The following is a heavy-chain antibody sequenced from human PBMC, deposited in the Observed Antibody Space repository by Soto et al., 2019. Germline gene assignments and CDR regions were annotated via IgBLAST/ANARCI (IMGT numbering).Heavy chain of an antibody. V-gene: IGHV1-3*01. CDR3: ASTRKGNSGYDFYFYGMDV. CDR2: INGGNGNT. D-gene: IGHD5-12*01. J-gene: IGHJ6*02. Sequence: ASVNVSCKASGYTFPNYAIHWVRQAPGQRFEWVGWINGGNGNTKYSQKFQGRVTITRDTSATTAYMELSSLKSEDTAVYYCASTRKGNSGYDFYFYGMDVWGQGTTVTVSS. CDR1: GYTFPNYA.